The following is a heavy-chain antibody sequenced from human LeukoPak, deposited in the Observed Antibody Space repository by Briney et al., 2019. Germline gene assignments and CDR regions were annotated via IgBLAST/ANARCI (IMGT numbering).Heavy chain of an antibody. CDR3: ARDWEPPNYYFGMDV. Sequence: SQTLSLTCAISGDSVSSKSAAWNWIRQSPSRGLEWLGRTYYRSNWYNDYAESVKSRITVTADTSKNHFSLHLNSVTPEDTAVYYCARDWEPPNYYFGMDVWGQGTTVTVSS. CDR1: GDSVSSKSAA. CDR2: TYYRSNWYN. J-gene: IGHJ6*02. V-gene: IGHV6-1*01. D-gene: IGHD1-14*01.